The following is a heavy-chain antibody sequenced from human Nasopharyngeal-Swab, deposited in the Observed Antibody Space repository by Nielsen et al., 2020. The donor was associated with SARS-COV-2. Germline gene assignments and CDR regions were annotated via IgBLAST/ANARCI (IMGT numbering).Heavy chain of an antibody. CDR1: GFTLSSYA. V-gene: IGHV3-30*04. CDR3: GRTAH. Sequence: SLKISCAASGFTLSSYAMHWVRQDPGKGLKWVAVISYDGSNKYYADSVKARFTISRDNSKNTLHLQMNSLRAEDKAVYYCGRTAHWGQGTLVTVSS. CDR2: ISYDGSNK. J-gene: IGHJ4*02.